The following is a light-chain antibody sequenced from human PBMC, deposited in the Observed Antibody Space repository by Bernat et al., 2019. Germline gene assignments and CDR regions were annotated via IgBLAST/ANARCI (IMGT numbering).Light chain of an antibody. CDR1: QSVSSSY. V-gene: IGKV3-20*01. Sequence: EIVLTQSPGTLSLSPGERATLSCRASQSVSSSYLAWYQQKPGQAPRLLIYGASSRATGIPDRFSGSWSGTDFTLTISRLEPEDIATYYCQQYDNLPRFTFGPGTKVDIK. CDR3: QQYDNLPRFT. J-gene: IGKJ3*01. CDR2: GAS.